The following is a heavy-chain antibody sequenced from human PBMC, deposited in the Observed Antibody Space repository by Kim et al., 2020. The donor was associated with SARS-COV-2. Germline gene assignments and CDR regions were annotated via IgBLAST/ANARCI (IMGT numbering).Heavy chain of an antibody. J-gene: IGHJ4*02. CDR1: GYTFTSYG. CDR3: AREVVSSGWPKNDY. Sequence: ASVKVSCKASGYTFTSYGISWVRQAPGQGLEWMGWISAYNGNTNYAQKLQGRVTMTTDTSTSTAYMELRSLRSDDTAVYYCAREVVSSGWPKNDYCVQGTLVTVSS. CDR2: ISAYNGNT. D-gene: IGHD6-19*01. V-gene: IGHV1-18*01.